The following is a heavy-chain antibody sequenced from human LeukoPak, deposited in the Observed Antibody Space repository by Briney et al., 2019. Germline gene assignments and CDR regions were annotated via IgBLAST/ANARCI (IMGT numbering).Heavy chain of an antibody. D-gene: IGHD3-9*01. V-gene: IGHV3-11*01. J-gene: IGHJ5*02. Sequence: AGGSLRLSSAASGFTFSDYNKSWIRQAPGKGLEGVSYISSTGNSIFYADSVKGRFTISRDKAKNSLSLQLNSLRAEDTAVYYCAKGGLRYGYWFDHWGQGTLVTVSS. CDR1: GFTFSDYN. CDR2: ISSTGNSI. CDR3: AKGGLRYGYWFDH.